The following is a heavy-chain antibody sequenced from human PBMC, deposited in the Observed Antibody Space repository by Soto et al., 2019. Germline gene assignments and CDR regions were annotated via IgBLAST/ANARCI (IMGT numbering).Heavy chain of an antibody. CDR3: VRVMRPDYYYGMDV. CDR1: GGSISSSRC. Sequence: SLTCTVSGGSISSSRCHWGWVRQPPGKGLEWIGEIYHSGSTKYNPSLKSRVTISVAKSKNQFSLNLSSVTAADTAVYYCVRVMRPDYYYGMDVWGQGTTVTVSS. J-gene: IGHJ6*02. D-gene: IGHD6-25*01. CDR2: IYHSGST. V-gene: IGHV4-39*07.